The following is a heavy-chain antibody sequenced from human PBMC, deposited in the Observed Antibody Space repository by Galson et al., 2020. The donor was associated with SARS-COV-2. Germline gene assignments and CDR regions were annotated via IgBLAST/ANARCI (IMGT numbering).Heavy chain of an antibody. CDR1: GYSFTSYW. CDR3: ARQRRDGYAFDY. D-gene: IGHD5-12*01. Sequence: GESLKISCKGSGYSFTSYWVGWVRQMPGKGLEWMGIIYPGDSDTRYRPSFQGQVSISADKSISTAYLQWGSLKASDTAMYYCARQRRDGYAFDYWGQGTLVIVSS. V-gene: IGHV5-51*01. CDR2: IYPGDSDT. J-gene: IGHJ4*02.